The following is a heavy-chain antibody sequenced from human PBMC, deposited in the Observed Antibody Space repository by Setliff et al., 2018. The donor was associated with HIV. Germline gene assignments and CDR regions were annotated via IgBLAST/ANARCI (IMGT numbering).Heavy chain of an antibody. CDR3: ARRHFYDSSGQVWAFDI. D-gene: IGHD3-22*01. J-gene: IGHJ3*02. CDR1: GGTFSTSA. V-gene: IGHV1-69*13. CDR2: IIPFFGSA. Sequence: VKVSCKASGGTFSTSAISWMRQAPGQGLEWMGGIIPFFGSANYAQKFQGRLTITADASSSTAYMDLSSLTSEDTAVYYCARRHFYDSSGQVWAFDIWGQGTTVTVSS.